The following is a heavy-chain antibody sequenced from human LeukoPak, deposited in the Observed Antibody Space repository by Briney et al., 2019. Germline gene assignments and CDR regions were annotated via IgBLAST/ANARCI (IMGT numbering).Heavy chain of an antibody. CDR3: AGALKLPLNWFDP. Sequence: GASVKVSCKASGYTFTSYYMHWVRQAPGQGLEWMGIINPSGGSTSYAQQFQGRVTMTRDTSTSTVYMELSSLRSEDTAGYYCAGALKLPLNWFDPWGQGTLVTVSS. CDR2: INPSGGST. D-gene: IGHD2-15*01. V-gene: IGHV1-46*01. CDR1: GYTFTSYY. J-gene: IGHJ5*02.